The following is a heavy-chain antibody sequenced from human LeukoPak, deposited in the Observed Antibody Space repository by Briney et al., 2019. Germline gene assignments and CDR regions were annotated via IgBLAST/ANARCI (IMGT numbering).Heavy chain of an antibody. CDR3: ARALMSTLGGVIAPAGDP. Sequence: GGSLRLSCPASGFTFSSYDMHGVRQATGKGLEWVSAIGTAGDTYYPGSVKGRFTISRENAKNSLYLQMNSLRAGDTAVYYCARALMSTLGGVIAPAGDPWGQGTLVTVSS. CDR2: IGTAGDT. CDR1: GFTFSSYD. D-gene: IGHD3-16*02. V-gene: IGHV3-13*01. J-gene: IGHJ5*02.